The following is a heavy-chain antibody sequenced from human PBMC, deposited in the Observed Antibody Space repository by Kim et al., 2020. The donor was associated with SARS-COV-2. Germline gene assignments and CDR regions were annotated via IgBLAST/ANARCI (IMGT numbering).Heavy chain of an antibody. D-gene: IGHD1-26*01. Sequence: SETLSLTCTVSGGSISSYYWSWIRQPPGKGLEWIGYIYYSGSTNYNPSLKSRVTISVDTSKNQFSLKLSSVTAADTAVYYCARVGATIYGKQAPYYYGMDVWGQGTTVTVSS. V-gene: IGHV4-59*13. J-gene: IGHJ6*02. CDR1: GGSISSYY. CDR2: IYYSGST. CDR3: ARVGATIYGKQAPYYYGMDV.